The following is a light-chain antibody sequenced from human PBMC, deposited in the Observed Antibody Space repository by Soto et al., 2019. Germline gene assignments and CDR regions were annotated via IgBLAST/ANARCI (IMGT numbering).Light chain of an antibody. V-gene: IGKV3D-15*01. J-gene: IGKJ1*01. Sequence: EIVMTQSPATLYVSPGERATLSCRASQSVSGSLAWYQQKPGQAPRLLIYGASTRATGIPARFSGSGSGTEFTLTISSLQSEDFAVYYCQQYNNWPPTFGQGTKVEIK. CDR2: GAS. CDR3: QQYNNWPPT. CDR1: QSVSGS.